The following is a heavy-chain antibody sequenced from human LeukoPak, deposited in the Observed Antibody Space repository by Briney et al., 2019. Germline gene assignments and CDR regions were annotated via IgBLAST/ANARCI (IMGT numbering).Heavy chain of an antibody. CDR3: ARDSLPEGYCSSTSCHNWFDP. J-gene: IGHJ5*02. V-gene: IGHV1-18*01. CDR2: ISAYNGNT. CDR1: GYTFTSYG. Sequence: ASVKVSCKASGYTFTSYGISWVRQAPGQGLEWMGWISAYNGNTNYAQKLQGRVTMTTDTSTSTAHMELRSLRSDDTAVYYCARDSLPEGYCSSTSCHNWFDPWGQGTLVTVSS. D-gene: IGHD2-2*01.